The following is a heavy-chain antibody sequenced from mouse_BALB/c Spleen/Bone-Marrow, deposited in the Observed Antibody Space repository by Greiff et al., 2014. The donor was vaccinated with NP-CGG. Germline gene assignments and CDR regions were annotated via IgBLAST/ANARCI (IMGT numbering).Heavy chain of an antibody. CDR1: GYTFTKYY. J-gene: IGHJ3*01. D-gene: IGHD2-4*01. V-gene: IGHV1S81*02. CDR3: TRSDYYDYQAWFAY. CDR2: INPSNGGP. Sequence: QVQLQQSGAELVKPGASVKLSCKTSGYTFTKYYIYWGKQRPGQGLEWIGEINPSNGGPNFNEKLKSKATLTVDKSSSTAYMQLSSLTSEDSAVYYCTRSDYYDYQAWFAYWGQGTLVTVSA.